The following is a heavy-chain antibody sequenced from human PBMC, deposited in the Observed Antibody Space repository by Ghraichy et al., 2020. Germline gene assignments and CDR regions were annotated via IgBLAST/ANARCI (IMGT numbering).Heavy chain of an antibody. CDR1: GFTFSSSA. V-gene: IGHV3-64D*06. J-gene: IGHJ3*01. D-gene: IGHD6-19*01. Sequence: GGSLRLSCSASGFTFSSSAMHWVRQAPGKRLEYVSAINSNGGSTYYADSVKGRFTISRDNSKNTLYLQMTSLRAEDTAVYYCVKKGSSSGWYVLWGQGTMVTVSS. CDR3: VKKGSSSGWYVL. CDR2: INSNGGST.